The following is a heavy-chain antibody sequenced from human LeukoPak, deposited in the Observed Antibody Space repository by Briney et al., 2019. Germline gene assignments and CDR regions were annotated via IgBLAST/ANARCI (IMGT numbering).Heavy chain of an antibody. Sequence: PGRSLRLSCAASGFTFSSYGMHWVRQAPGKGLEWVAVISYDGSNKYYADSVKGRFTISRDNSKNTLYLQMNSLRAEDTAVYYCAKRSLLGEYYWGRGTLVTVSS. CDR1: GFTFSSYG. D-gene: IGHD3-10*01. V-gene: IGHV3-30*18. CDR2: ISYDGSNK. CDR3: AKRSLLGEYY. J-gene: IGHJ4*02.